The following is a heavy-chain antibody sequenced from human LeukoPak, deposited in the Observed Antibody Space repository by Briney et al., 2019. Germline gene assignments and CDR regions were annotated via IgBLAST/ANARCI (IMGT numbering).Heavy chain of an antibody. D-gene: IGHD2-2*01. CDR2: IYHSGST. CDR1: GYSISSGYY. Sequence: SETLSLTCTVSGYSISSGYYWGWIRQPPGKGLEWIGSIYHSGSTNYNPSLKSRVTISVDKSKNQFSLKLSSVTAADTAVYYCARDSFSPFDYWGQGTLVTVSS. V-gene: IGHV4-38-2*02. CDR3: ARDSFSPFDY. J-gene: IGHJ4*02.